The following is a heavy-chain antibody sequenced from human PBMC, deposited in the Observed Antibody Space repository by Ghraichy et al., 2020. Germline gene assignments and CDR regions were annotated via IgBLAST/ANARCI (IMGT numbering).Heavy chain of an antibody. CDR1: GFSFSTYS. CDR2: FTAFTNIK. J-gene: IGHJ4*02. CDR3: VGERKPFNHFEF. Sequence: GGSLRLSCAASGFSFSTYSMNWVRQAPGNGLEWVSSFTAFTNIKDYADSVKGRFTISRDDAKNSLYLQMDSLRAEDTAVYYCVGERKPFNHFEFWGQGTLVIVSS. D-gene: IGHD2-21*01. V-gene: IGHV3-21*06.